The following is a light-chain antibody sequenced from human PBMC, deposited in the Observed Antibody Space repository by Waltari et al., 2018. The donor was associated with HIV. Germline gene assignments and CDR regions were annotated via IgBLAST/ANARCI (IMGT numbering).Light chain of an antibody. J-gene: IGLJ3*02. Sequence: QSALTQPRSVSGSPGQSVTISCTGTNSDVGGYNWLTLYQQHPGEVTKLIVYDVSKRTAGVPDRFSASKSDNTAYLTISGLQADDEGDYYCCSYVGNFTWVFGGGTILTVL. V-gene: IGLV2-11*01. CDR2: DVS. CDR1: NSDVGGYNW. CDR3: CSYVGNFTWV.